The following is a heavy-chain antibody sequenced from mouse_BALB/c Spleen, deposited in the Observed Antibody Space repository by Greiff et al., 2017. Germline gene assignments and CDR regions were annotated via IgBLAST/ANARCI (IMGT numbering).Heavy chain of an antibody. J-gene: IGHJ3*01. V-gene: IGHV5-9-4*01. CDR3: ARDDYAKSGDY. CDR2: ISSGGSDT. Sequence: EVKLVESGGGLVKPGGSLKLSCAASGFTFSSYAMSWVRQSPEKRLEWVAEISSGGSDTYYPDTVTGRFTISRDNANNTLYLEMSSLRSEDTAVYYCARDDYAKSGDYWGQGTLVTVSA. D-gene: IGHD1-3*01. CDR1: GFTFSSYA.